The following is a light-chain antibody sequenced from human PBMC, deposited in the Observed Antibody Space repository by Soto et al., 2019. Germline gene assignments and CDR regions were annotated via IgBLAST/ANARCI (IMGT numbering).Light chain of an antibody. CDR2: AS. V-gene: IGKV3-20*01. J-gene: IGKJ3*01. Sequence: EIVLTQSPGTLSLSPGERATLSCRASQSVSDMYLAWYQQKPVQAPRLLIYASNRATGIPATLSGSGSATAFSLNTGRLAPEDFAVYYWQHYGTSALFGPGTKVEIK. CDR3: QHYGTSAL. CDR1: QSVSDMY.